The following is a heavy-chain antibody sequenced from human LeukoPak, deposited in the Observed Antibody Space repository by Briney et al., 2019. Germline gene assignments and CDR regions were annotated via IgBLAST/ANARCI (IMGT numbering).Heavy chain of an antibody. J-gene: IGHJ6*03. CDR3: ARNTEEGYPPPNYYNNRAV. CDR2: ISYDGSNE. Sequence: GRSLRLSCAASGFTFSSYAMHWVRQAPGKGLEWVAVISYDGSNEYYADSVKGRFTISRDNSKNTLYLQMNSLRPEDTAVYYWARNTEEGYPPPNYYNNRAVGAKGTTFTVS. V-gene: IGHV3-30*04. CDR1: GFTFSSYA. D-gene: IGHD5-24*01.